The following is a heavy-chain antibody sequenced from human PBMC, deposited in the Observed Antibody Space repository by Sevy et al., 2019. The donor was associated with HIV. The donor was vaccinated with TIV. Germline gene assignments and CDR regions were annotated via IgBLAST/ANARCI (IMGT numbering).Heavy chain of an antibody. CDR1: GITLSNHA. Sequence: GGSLRLSCAASGITLSNHAMSWVRQAPGKGLEWVLTVSGSGDSAYYADSVRGRFSISRDNYKNSLCLQMNSLRAEDTAVYYCAKNPRIYYDFWSGYLPSFYFDYWGQGILVTVSS. J-gene: IGHJ4*02. D-gene: IGHD3-3*01. V-gene: IGHV3-23*01. CDR3: AKNPRIYYDFWSGYLPSFYFDY. CDR2: VSGSGDSA.